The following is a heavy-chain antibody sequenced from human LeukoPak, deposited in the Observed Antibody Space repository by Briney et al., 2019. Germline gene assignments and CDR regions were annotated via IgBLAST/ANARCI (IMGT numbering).Heavy chain of an antibody. Sequence: PGGSLRLSCAASEFSVGSNYMTWVRQAPGKGLEWVSLIYSGGSTYYADSVKGRFTISRDNSKNTLYLQMNSLRAEDTAVYYCASSSGWYRGSSWFDPWGQGTLVTVSS. V-gene: IGHV3-66*01. J-gene: IGHJ5*02. D-gene: IGHD6-19*01. CDR2: IYSGGST. CDR3: ASSSGWYRGSSWFDP. CDR1: EFSVGSNY.